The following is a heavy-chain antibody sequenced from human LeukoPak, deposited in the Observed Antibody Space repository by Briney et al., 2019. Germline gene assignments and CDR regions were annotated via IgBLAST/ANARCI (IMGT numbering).Heavy chain of an antibody. CDR3: ARVLRPMASQYYFDY. Sequence: SSETLSLTCAVYGGSFSGYYWSWIRQPPGKGLEWIGYIYYSGTTSYNPSLKTRVTISIDTSKNQFSLKLSSVTAADTAVYYCARVLRPMASQYYFDYWGQGTLVTVSS. D-gene: IGHD3-10*01. CDR1: GGSFSGYY. J-gene: IGHJ4*02. V-gene: IGHV4-59*01. CDR2: IYYSGTT.